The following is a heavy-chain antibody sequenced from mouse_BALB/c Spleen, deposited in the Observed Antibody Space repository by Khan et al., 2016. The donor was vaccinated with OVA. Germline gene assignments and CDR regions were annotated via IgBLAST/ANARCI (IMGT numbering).Heavy chain of an antibody. V-gene: IGHV2-6-7*01. D-gene: IGHD1-1*01. CDR2: IWGDRGT. CDR1: GFSLTGYG. J-gene: IGHJ3*01. CDR3: ARDSGYSSRGFAY. Sequence: QVQLKQSGLGLVAPSQSLSITCTVSGFSLTGYGVNWVRQPPGKGLEWMGMIWGDRGTDNNSVLKSRLSISKDDSKSNVVLIMHNLQTDDAASDYCARDSGYSSRGFAYWGQGTLVTVSA.